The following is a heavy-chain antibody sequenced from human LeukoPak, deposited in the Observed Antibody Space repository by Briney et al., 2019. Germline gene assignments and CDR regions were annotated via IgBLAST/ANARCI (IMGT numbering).Heavy chain of an antibody. Sequence: SETLSLTCTVSGGSNRSSNYFWGWIRQPPGKGLEWIGSISYGGSTSYNPSLKSRVTISVDTSKNHFSLKLSSVTAADTAVYYCARHPLRFDPWGQGTLVTVSS. CDR1: GGSNRSSNYF. V-gene: IGHV4-39*01. J-gene: IGHJ5*02. CDR2: ISYGGST. D-gene: IGHD3-16*01. CDR3: ARHPLRFDP.